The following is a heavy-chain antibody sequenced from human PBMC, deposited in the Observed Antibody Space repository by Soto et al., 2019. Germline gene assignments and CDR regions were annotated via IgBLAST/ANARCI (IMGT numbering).Heavy chain of an antibody. CDR3: ASRVSVVAFDY. Sequence: SETLSLTCAVYGGSFSGYYWSWIRQPPGKGLEWIGEINHSGSTNYNPSLKSRVTISVDTSKNQFSLKLSSVTAADTAVYYCASRVSVVAFDYWGQGTLVTVSS. D-gene: IGHD3-22*01. V-gene: IGHV4-34*01. CDR2: INHSGST. CDR1: GGSFSGYY. J-gene: IGHJ4*02.